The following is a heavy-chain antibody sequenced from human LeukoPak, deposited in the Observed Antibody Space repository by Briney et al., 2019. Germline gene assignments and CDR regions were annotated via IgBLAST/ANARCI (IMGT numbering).Heavy chain of an antibody. V-gene: IGHV1-69*04. CDR2: IIPILGIA. J-gene: IGHJ6*02. D-gene: IGHD3-16*01. Sequence: GASVKVSCKASGYTFTNYGISWVRQAPGQGLEWMGRIIPILGIANYAQKFQGRVTITADKSTSTAYMELSSLRSEDTAVYYCATLITPLGPPVYYYGMDVWGQGTTVTVSS. CDR3: ATLITPLGPPVYYYGMDV. CDR1: GYTFTNYG.